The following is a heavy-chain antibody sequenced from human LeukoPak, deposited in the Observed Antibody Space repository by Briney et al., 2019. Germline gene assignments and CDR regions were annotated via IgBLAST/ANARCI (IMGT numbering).Heavy chain of an antibody. CDR1: GFTFSSYS. D-gene: IGHD5-18*01. V-gene: IGHV3-21*01. J-gene: IGHJ3*02. CDR3: ALIGAMVPPDAFDI. CDR2: ISSSSSYI. Sequence: GGSLRLSCAASGFTFSSYSMNWVRQAPGKGLEWVSSISSSSSYIYYADSVKGRFTISRDNAKNSLYLQMNSLRAEDTAVYYCALIGAMVPPDAFDIWGQGTMVTVSS.